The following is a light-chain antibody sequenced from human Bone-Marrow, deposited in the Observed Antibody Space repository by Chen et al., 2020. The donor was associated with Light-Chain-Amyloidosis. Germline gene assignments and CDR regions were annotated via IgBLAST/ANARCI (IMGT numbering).Light chain of an antibody. Sequence: NFLLTQPHSVSESPGKTVIISCTRRSGSIATNYVQWYQQRPGSSPTTVIYEDAQRPSGVPDRFSGSIDRSSNSASLTISGLKTEDEADYYCQSYQGSSQGVFGGGTKLTVL. CDR2: EDA. CDR1: SGSIATNY. CDR3: QSYQGSSQGV. J-gene: IGLJ3*02. V-gene: IGLV6-57*01.